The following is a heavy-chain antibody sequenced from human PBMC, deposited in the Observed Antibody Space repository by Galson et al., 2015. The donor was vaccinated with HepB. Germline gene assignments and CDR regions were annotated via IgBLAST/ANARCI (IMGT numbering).Heavy chain of an antibody. Sequence: SLRLSCAASGFTFDDYAMHWVRQAPGKGLEWVSLISWDGGSTYYADSVKGRFTISRDNSKNSLYLQMNSLRTEDTALYYCETNAFDIWGQGTMVTVSS. CDR1: GFTFDDYA. CDR3: ETNAFDI. CDR2: ISWDGGST. J-gene: IGHJ3*02. V-gene: IGHV3-43*01.